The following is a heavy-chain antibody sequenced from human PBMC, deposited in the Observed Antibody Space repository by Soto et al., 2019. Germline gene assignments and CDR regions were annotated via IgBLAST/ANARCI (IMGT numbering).Heavy chain of an antibody. CDR2: SYYRGST. CDR1: GGSISSRSHY. V-gene: IGHV4-39*01. CDR3: ATADGFGVVTPFFEY. J-gene: IGHJ4*02. Sequence: QPQLQESGPGLVKPPETLSLTCTVSGGSISSRSHYWGWIRQSPGRHLEWIGSSYYRGSTHYNPSLKTRVTISVDTSKNQASLKVYSVTAADTAVYYCATADGFGVVTPFFEYWGQGILVTVSS. D-gene: IGHD3-3*01.